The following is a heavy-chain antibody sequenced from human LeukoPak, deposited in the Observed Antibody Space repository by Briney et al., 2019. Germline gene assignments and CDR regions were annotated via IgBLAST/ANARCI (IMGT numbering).Heavy chain of an antibody. CDR3: ARQAPRYSGTYYAFDQ. CDR2: VYPGDSDT. V-gene: IGHV5-51*01. D-gene: IGHD1-26*01. CDR1: GYTFTSYW. Sequence: GESLKISCKAPGYTFTSYWIGWVRQMPGKGLEWMGIVYPGDSDTRYSPSFQGQVTISADKSISTAYLQWSSLKAADTAMYYCARQAPRYSGTYYAFDQWGQGTMVTVSS. J-gene: IGHJ3*01.